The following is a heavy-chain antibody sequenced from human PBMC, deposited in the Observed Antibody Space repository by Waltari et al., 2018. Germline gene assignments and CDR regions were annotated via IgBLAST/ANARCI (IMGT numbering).Heavy chain of an antibody. CDR3: ARVGPSSSSGDFQH. D-gene: IGHD6-6*01. V-gene: IGHV4-31*03. J-gene: IGHJ1*01. CDR2: IYHSGST. CDR1: GGSISSGGYY. Sequence: QVQLQESGPGLVKPSQTLSLTCTVSGGSISSGGYYWSWIRQHPGKGLEWIGEIYHSGSTNYNPSLKSRVTISVDKSKNQFSLKLSSVTAADTAVYYCARVGPSSSSGDFQHWGQGTLVTVSS.